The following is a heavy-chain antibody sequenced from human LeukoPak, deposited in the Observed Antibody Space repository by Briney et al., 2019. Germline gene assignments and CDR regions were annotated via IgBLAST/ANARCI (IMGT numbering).Heavy chain of an antibody. V-gene: IGHV3-21*01. J-gene: IGHJ4*02. CDR2: ISSSSSYI. CDR1: GFTFSSYS. Sequence: GGSLKLSCAASGFTFSSYSMNWVRQAPGKGLEWVSSISSSSSYIYYADSVKGRFTISRDNAKNSLYLQMNSLRAEDTAVYYCASLIFGGDDYWDQGTLVTVSS. D-gene: IGHD3-10*01. CDR3: ASLIFGGDDY.